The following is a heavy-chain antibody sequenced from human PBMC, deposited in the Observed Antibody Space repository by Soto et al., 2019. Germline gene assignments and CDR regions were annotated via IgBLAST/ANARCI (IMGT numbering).Heavy chain of an antibody. Sequence: LSLTCTVSGGSFSSGRYYWSWMRQPPGMGLEWIGYIDNSGSTFYSPSLKSRVTMSVDTSKNQFSLKLSSVTAADTAVYYCAAFLGAHWYFDLWGRGTLVTVSS. CDR3: AAFLGAHWYFDL. V-gene: IGHV4-30-4*01. CDR1: GGSFSSGRYY. D-gene: IGHD1-26*01. CDR2: IDNSGST. J-gene: IGHJ2*01.